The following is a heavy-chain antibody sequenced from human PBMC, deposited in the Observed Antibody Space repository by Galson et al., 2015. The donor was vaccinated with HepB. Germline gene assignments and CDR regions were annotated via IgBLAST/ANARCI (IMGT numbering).Heavy chain of an antibody. D-gene: IGHD1-26*01. Sequence: SVKVSCKASGGTFSSYAISWVRQAPGQGLEWMGGIIPIFGTANYAQKFQGRVTITADESTSTAYMELSSLRSEDTAVYYCASLPSTWELLDNWFDPWGQGTLVTVSS. CDR1: GGTFSSYA. CDR2: IIPIFGTA. CDR3: ASLPSTWELLDNWFDP. J-gene: IGHJ5*02. V-gene: IGHV1-69*13.